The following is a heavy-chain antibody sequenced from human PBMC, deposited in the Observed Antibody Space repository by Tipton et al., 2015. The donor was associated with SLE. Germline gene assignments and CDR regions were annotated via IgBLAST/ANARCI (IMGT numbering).Heavy chain of an antibody. D-gene: IGHD2-15*01. V-gene: IGHV4-59*01. Sequence: TLSLTCTVSGGSISSYYWSWIRQPPGKGLEWIGYIYYSGSTNYNPSPKSRVTISVDTSKNQFSLKLSSVTAADTAVYYCARDLGGGAFDIWGQGTMVTVSS. CDR3: ARDLGGGAFDI. CDR2: IYYSGST. CDR1: GGSISSYY. J-gene: IGHJ3*02.